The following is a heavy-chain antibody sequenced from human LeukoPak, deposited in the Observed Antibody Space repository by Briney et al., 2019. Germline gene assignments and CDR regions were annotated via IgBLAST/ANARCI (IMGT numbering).Heavy chain of an antibody. D-gene: IGHD1-26*01. CDR2: IFYSGNT. CDR3: ARLAAISGSDYPDD. Sequence: SETLSLTCTVSGFSISSYYWSWIRQPPGKGLEWIGYIFYSGNTIYIPSLRSRVTISADTSKNHFSLRLRSVTAADTAVYYCARLAAISGSDYPDDWGQGTLVTVSS. CDR1: GFSISSYY. J-gene: IGHJ4*02. V-gene: IGHV4-59*08.